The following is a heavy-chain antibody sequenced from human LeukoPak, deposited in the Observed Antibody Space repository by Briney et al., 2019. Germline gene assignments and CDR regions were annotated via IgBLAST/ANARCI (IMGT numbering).Heavy chain of an antibody. V-gene: IGHV1-69*04. Sequence: GASVKVSCKASGGTFSSYAISWVRQAPGQGLEWMGRIIPILGIANYAQKFQGRVTITADKSTSTAYMELSSLRSEDTAVYYCARGAPVGYCSSISCSAQHNWFDPWGQGTLVTVSS. CDR2: IIPILGIA. CDR3: ARGAPVGYCSSISCSAQHNWFDP. CDR1: GGTFSSYA. J-gene: IGHJ5*02. D-gene: IGHD2-2*01.